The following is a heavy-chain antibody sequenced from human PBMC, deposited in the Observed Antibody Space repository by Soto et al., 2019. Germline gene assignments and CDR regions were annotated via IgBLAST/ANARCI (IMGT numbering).Heavy chain of an antibody. V-gene: IGHV2-5*01. D-gene: IGHD3-9*01. CDR3: AHRRKYYDILTGYLKDYGLDV. CDR2: IYWNDDK. Sequence: GPTLVNPTQTLTLTCTFSGFSLSTSGVGVGWIRQPPGKALEWLALIYWNDDKRYSPSLKSRLTITKDTSKNQVVLIMTNMDPVDTATYYCAHRRKYYDILTGYLKDYGLDVWGQGTTVTAP. J-gene: IGHJ6*02. CDR1: GFSLSTSGVG.